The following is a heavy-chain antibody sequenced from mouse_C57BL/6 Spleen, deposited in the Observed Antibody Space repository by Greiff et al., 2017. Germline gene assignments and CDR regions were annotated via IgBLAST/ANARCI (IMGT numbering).Heavy chain of an antibody. CDR1: GYTFTSYW. CDR3: ARSRDGSSSWYFDV. CDR2: IDPSDSYT. D-gene: IGHD1-1*01. J-gene: IGHJ1*03. V-gene: IGHV1-69*01. Sequence: VQLQQPGAELVMPGASVKLSCKASGYTFTSYWMHWVKQRPGQGLEWIGEIDPSDSYTNYNQKFKGKSTLTVDKSSSTAYMQLSSLTSEDSAVYYCARSRDGSSSWYFDVWGTGTTVTVSS.